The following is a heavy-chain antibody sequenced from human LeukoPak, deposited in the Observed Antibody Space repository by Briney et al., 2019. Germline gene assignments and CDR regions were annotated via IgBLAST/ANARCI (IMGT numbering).Heavy chain of an antibody. CDR2: FDPEDGET. CDR1: GCTLTELS. V-gene: IGHV1-24*01. D-gene: IGHD2-15*01. J-gene: IGHJ5*02. CDR3: ATDPGYCSGGSCWFDP. Sequence: ASVKVSCKVSGCTLTELSMHWVRQAPGKGLERMGGFDPEDGETIYAQKFQGRVTMTEDTSTDTAYMELSSPRSEDTAVYYCATDPGYCSGGSCWFDPWGQGTLVTVSS.